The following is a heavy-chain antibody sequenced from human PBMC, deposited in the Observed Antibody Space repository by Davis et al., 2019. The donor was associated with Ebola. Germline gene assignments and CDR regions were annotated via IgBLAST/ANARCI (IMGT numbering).Heavy chain of an antibody. CDR3: ARDPRTMIVVPDAFDI. V-gene: IGHV3-48*02. CDR2: ISSSSSTI. J-gene: IGHJ3*02. Sequence: GESLKISCAASGFTVSSNYMNWVRQAPGKGLEWVSYISSSSSTIYYADSVKGRFTISRDNAKNSLYLQMNSLRDEDTAVYYCARDPRTMIVVPDAFDIWGQGTMVTVSS. D-gene: IGHD3-22*01. CDR1: GFTVSSNY.